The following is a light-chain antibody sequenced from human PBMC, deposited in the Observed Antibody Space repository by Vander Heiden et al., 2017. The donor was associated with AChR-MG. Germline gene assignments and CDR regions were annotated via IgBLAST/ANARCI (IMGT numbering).Light chain of an antibody. J-gene: IGLJ3*02. Sequence: VETQAPSLTVSPGGPVTLTCAYNTGTVPNDFYTTWFQQKPGQAPRSLTSTTNKKHSWTPARFSGSRLGGAAALTVSGVQPEDEADYYCLLYFGSVGVFGGGTKLTVL. CDR2: TTN. CDR1: TGTVPNDFY. CDR3: LLYFGSVGV. V-gene: IGLV7-43*01.